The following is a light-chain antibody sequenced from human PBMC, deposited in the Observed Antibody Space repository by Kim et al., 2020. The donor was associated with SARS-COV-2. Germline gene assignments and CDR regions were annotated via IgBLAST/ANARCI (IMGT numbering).Light chain of an antibody. CDR2: LGS. Sequence: DIVMTQSPLSLPVTPVEPASISCRSSQSLLHSNGYNYLDWYLQKPGQSPQLLIYLGSNRASGVPDRFSGSGSGTDFTLKISRGEAEDVWGYYCIQALQTPITFGQGTRLEIK. V-gene: IGKV2-28*01. CDR3: IQALQTPIT. J-gene: IGKJ5*01. CDR1: QSLLHSNGYNY.